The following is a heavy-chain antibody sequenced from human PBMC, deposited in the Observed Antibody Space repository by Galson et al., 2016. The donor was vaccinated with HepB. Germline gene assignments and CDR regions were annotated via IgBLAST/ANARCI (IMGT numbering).Heavy chain of an antibody. CDR1: GDSIAASSDY. CDR3: TRVVWGCSGHSCVFDP. V-gene: IGHV4-39*07. J-gene: IGHJ5*02. D-gene: IGHD2-2*01. CDR2: IYYTGST. Sequence: SETLSLTCTVSGDSIAASSDYWGWLRQPPGKGLEWIGSIYYTGSTYYNPSLKSRVTISLDRSENHFSLRLTSATAADTAVYFCTRVVWGCSGHSCVFDPWGQGTLVTVSS.